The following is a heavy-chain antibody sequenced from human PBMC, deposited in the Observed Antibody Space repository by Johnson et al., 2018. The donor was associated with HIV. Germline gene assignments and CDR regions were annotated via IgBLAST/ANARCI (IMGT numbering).Heavy chain of an antibody. Sequence: VQLVESGGGLVQPGRSLRLSCAASGFTFDDYAMHWVRQAPGKGLEWVSYISSGGGSVYYAESMQGRFIISRNNSKNTLYLQMNSLRAEYTAVYYCARDYRYGGNSAFDIWGQGTMVTVSS. D-gene: IGHD4-23*01. CDR1: GFTFDDYA. V-gene: IGHV3-48*01. CDR3: ARDYRYGGNSAFDI. CDR2: ISSGGGSV. J-gene: IGHJ3*02.